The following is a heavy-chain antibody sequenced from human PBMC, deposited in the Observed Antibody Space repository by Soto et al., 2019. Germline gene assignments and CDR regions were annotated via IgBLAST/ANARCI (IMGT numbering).Heavy chain of an antibody. Sequence: QVQLVQSGAEVKKPGSSVKVSCKASGGTFSSYAISWVRQAPGQGLEWMGGIIPIFGTANYAQKFQGRVTITADESTSTAFMELSSLRSEDTAVYYCASSPYSSRYDYYYYGMDVWGQGTTFTVSS. CDR3: ASSPYSSRYDYYYYGMDV. D-gene: IGHD6-13*01. CDR2: IIPIFGTA. V-gene: IGHV1-69*01. J-gene: IGHJ6*02. CDR1: GGTFSSYA.